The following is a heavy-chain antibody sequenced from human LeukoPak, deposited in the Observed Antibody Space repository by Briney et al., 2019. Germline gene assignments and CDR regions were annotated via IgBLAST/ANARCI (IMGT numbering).Heavy chain of an antibody. D-gene: IGHD1-7*01. CDR3: ARMNYVSSGWGAPFDY. Sequence: GGSLRLSCAASGFTFSGDSMSWVRQPPGKGLEWVASIKQDGSRKYYVDSVKGRFTISRDNAKNSLYLQMNSLRAEDTAVYYCARMNYVSSGWGAPFDYWGQGTLVTVSS. J-gene: IGHJ4*02. CDR2: IKQDGSRK. V-gene: IGHV3-7*01. CDR1: GFTFSGDS.